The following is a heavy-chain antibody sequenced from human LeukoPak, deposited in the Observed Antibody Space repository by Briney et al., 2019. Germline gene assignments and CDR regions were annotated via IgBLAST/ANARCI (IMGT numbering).Heavy chain of an antibody. CDR1: GYTFTSYG. CDR3: ARDTSIAPL. Sequence: ASVKVSCKASGYTFTSYGISWVRQAPGQGLEWMGWISAYNGNTNYAQKFQGRVTITADESTSTAYMELSSLRSEDTAVYYCARDTSIAPLWGQGTLVTVSS. CDR2: ISAYNGNT. D-gene: IGHD6-6*01. J-gene: IGHJ4*02. V-gene: IGHV1-18*01.